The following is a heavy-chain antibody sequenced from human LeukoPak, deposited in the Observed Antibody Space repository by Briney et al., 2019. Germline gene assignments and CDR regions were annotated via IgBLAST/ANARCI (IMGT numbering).Heavy chain of an antibody. J-gene: IGHJ4*02. D-gene: IGHD6-19*01. CDR1: GITVSDNY. CDR2: IYSGGST. V-gene: IGHV3-66*01. CDR3: AAYNALLIAVAALDY. Sequence: GGSLRLSCAGSGITVSDNYMSWVRQAPGKGLEWVSVIYSGGSTYYAASVNGRFAISRDSSKNTLYLQMNSLRAEDTAVYYCAAYNALLIAVAALDYWGQGTLVTVSS.